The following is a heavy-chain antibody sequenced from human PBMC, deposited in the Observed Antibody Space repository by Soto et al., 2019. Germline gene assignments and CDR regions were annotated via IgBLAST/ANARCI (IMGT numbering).Heavy chain of an antibody. CDR2: ITAATGTT. CDR1: GFTFGSYG. Sequence: VGSLRLSCAASGFTFGSYGMTWVRQAPGKGLECVSGITAATGTTYYADSVKGRFTISRDLSTNTLFLQMNSLRAADSAVYYCAKAKGRSNFYYSGLDVWGQGTTVTVSS. CDR3: AKAKGRSNFYYSGLDV. V-gene: IGHV3-23*01. J-gene: IGHJ6*02. D-gene: IGHD1-26*01.